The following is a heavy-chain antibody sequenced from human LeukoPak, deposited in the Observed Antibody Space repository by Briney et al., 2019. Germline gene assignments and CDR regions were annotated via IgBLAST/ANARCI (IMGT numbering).Heavy chain of an antibody. V-gene: IGHV1-8*01. D-gene: IGHD3-3*01. CDR1: RYTFTSYD. Sequence: ASVKVSCRASRYTFTSYDINWVRQATGQGLEWMGWMNPNSGNTGYAQKFQGRVTMTRSTSISTAYMELSSLRSEDTAVYYCARGVRHYDFWSGYSGAYYMDVWGKGTTVTVSS. J-gene: IGHJ6*03. CDR2: MNPNSGNT. CDR3: ARGVRHYDFWSGYSGAYYMDV.